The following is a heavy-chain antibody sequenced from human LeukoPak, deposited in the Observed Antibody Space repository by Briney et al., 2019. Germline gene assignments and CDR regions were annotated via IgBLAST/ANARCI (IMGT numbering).Heavy chain of an antibody. CDR1: GYTLTELS. D-gene: IGHD1-26*01. CDR3: ATMEPGGAPKWAFDI. CDR2: FDPEDGET. V-gene: IGHV1-24*01. J-gene: IGHJ3*02. Sequence: ASVKVSCKVSGYTLTELSMHWVRQAPGKGLEWMGGFDPEDGETIYAQKFQGRVTMTEDTSTDTAYMEVSSLRSEDTAVYYCATMEPGGAPKWAFDIWGQGTMVTVSS.